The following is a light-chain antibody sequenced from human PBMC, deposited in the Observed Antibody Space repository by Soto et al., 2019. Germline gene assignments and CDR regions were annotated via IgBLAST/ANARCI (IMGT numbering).Light chain of an antibody. J-gene: IGKJ5*01. CDR2: GAS. V-gene: IGKV3D-20*02. CDR3: HQRSSWPIT. CDR1: QSIATSQ. Sequence: EIVLTQSPGTLSLSPGERATLFCRASQSIATSQLAWYQQKPGQAPRLLIGASTRATGIPDRFSDSGSGTDFTLTISRLEPEDFAVYYCHQRSSWPITFGQGTRLEIK.